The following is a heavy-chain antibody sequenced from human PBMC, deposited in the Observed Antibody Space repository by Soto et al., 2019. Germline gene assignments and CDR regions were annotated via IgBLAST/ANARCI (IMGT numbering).Heavy chain of an antibody. D-gene: IGHD3-22*01. Sequence: PSETLSLTCTVSGGSIGGYYWSWIRQPQGKGLEWIGYMYNTGSTVYNPSFKSRVTISVDTSKNQFSLTLNSVTAADTAVYYRAREYDRCWYGNFDLWGRGTLVTVSS. V-gene: IGHV4-59*01. J-gene: IGHJ2*01. CDR1: GGSIGGYY. CDR3: AREYDRCWYGNFDL. CDR2: MYNTGST.